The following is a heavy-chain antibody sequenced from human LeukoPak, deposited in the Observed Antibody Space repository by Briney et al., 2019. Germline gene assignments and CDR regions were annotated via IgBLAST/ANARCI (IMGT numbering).Heavy chain of an antibody. CDR2: IYTSGST. CDR3: VNSFYNILTGYYSVFDF. D-gene: IGHD3-9*01. J-gene: IGHJ3*01. V-gene: IGHV4-4*07. Sequence: SETLSLTCTVSGGSISSYYWSWIRQPAGKGLEWIGRIYTSGSTNYNPSLKSRVTMSVDTSKNQFSLKLSSVTAADTAVYYCVNSFYNILTGYYSVFDFWGQGIMVTVSS. CDR1: GGSISSYY.